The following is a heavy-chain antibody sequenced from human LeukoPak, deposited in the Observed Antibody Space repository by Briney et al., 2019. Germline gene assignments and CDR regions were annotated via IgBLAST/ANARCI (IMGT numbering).Heavy chain of an antibody. CDR1: SGSISSSNYY. CDR2: ISTIGST. D-gene: IGHD2-15*01. V-gene: IGHV4-61*02. CDR3: ARDGCGGSCFHYYYYYMDV. Sequence: SETLSLTCTVSSGSISSSNYYWSWIRQPAGKGLEWIGRISTIGSTNYNPSLNSRVTISIDTSKNQFSLKLSSVTAADTAVYYCARDGCGGSCFHYYYYYMDVWGKGTTVTITS. J-gene: IGHJ6*03.